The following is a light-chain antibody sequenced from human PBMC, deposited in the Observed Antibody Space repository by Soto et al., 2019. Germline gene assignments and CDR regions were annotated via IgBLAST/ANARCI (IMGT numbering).Light chain of an antibody. CDR1: HSVSSS. Sequence: VVRTQSPATLSVSPWERATLFCRASHSVSSSLAWYQQKPGQAPRLLIHCASTRATGIPARFSGSGSGTEFTLTISSLQSEDFAVYYCQQYSDWRPQFGQGTKV. J-gene: IGKJ1*01. CDR3: QQYSDWRPQ. V-gene: IGKV3-15*01. CDR2: CAS.